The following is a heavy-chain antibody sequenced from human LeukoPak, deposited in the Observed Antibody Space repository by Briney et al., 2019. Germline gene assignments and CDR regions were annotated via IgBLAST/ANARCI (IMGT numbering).Heavy chain of an antibody. Sequence: ASVKVSCKASGYTFTGYYLHWVRQAPGQGLEWMGWINPNNGGTNYARKFQGRVTMTRDTSISTVYMELSSLISGDTAVYYCARVATPGMPWFDPWGQGTLVTVSS. CDR3: ARVATPGMPWFDP. CDR1: GYTFTGYY. V-gene: IGHV1-2*02. J-gene: IGHJ5*02. D-gene: IGHD6-13*01. CDR2: INPNNGGT.